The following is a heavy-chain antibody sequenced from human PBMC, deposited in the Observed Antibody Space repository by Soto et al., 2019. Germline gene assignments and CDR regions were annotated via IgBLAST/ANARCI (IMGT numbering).Heavy chain of an antibody. CDR3: ARDIRTHVRYCSSTSCHTGDYYYYYGMDV. CDR1: GFTFSSYW. J-gene: IGHJ6*02. V-gene: IGHV3-74*01. Sequence: GGSLRLSCAASGFTFSSYWMHWVRQAPGKGLVWVSRINSDGSSTSYADSVKGRFTISRDNAKNTLYLQMNSLRAEETAVYYCARDIRTHVRYCSSTSCHTGDYYYYYGMDVWGQGTTVTVSS. CDR2: INSDGSST. D-gene: IGHD2-2*02.